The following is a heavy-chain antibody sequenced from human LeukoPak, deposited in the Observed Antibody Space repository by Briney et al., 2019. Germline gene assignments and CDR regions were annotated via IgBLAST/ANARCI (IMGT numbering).Heavy chain of an antibody. CDR2: ISSSSSYI. J-gene: IGHJ3*02. D-gene: IGHD6-13*01. V-gene: IGHV3-21*01. CDR3: ARGIAAAGTWAFDI. CDR1: GFTFSSYS. Sequence: PGRSLRVSCAASGFTFSSYSMNWVRQAPGKGLEWVSSISSSSSYIYYADSVKGRFTISRDNAKNSLYLQMNSLRAEDTAVYYCARGIAAAGTWAFDIWGQGTMVTVSS.